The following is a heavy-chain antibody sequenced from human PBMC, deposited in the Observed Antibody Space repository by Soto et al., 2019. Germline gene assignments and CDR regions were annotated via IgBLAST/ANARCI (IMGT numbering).Heavy chain of an antibody. D-gene: IGHD4-17*01. V-gene: IGHV3-23*01. J-gene: IGHJ2*01. CDR2: ISGSGGST. CDR1: GFTFSSYA. Sequence: GGSLRLSCAASGFTFSSYAMSWVRQAPGKGLEWVSAISGSGGSTYYADSVKGRFTISRDNSKNTLYLQMNSLRAEDTAVYYCAKVGPILRVPNWYFDLWGRGNLVTVSS. CDR3: AKVGPILRVPNWYFDL.